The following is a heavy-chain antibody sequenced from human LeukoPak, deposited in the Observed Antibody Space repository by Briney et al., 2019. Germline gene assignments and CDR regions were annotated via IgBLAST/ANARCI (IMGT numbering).Heavy chain of an antibody. CDR1: GFTFSSYS. D-gene: IGHD2-2*01. CDR2: ISSSSSYI. J-gene: IGHJ4*02. Sequence: PGGSLRLSCAASGFTFSSYSMNWVRQAPGKGLEWVSSISSSSSYIYYADSVKGRSTISRDNAKNSLYLQMNSLRAEDTAVYYCARGSRSSSPLNFDYWGQGTLVTVSS. CDR3: ARGSRSSSPLNFDY. V-gene: IGHV3-21*01.